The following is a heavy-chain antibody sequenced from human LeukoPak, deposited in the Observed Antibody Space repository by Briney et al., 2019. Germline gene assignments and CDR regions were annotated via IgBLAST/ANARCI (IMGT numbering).Heavy chain of an antibody. CDR3: ARGYSSGWSTGPKYFDY. Sequence: ASVKVSCKASGYTFTSYYMHWVRQAPGQGLEWMGIINPSGGSTSYAQKFQGRVTMTRDTSTSTVYMELSSLRSEDTAVYYCARGYSSGWSTGPKYFDYWGQGTLVTVSS. D-gene: IGHD6-19*01. J-gene: IGHJ4*02. CDR2: INPSGGST. CDR1: GYTFTSYY. V-gene: IGHV1-46*03.